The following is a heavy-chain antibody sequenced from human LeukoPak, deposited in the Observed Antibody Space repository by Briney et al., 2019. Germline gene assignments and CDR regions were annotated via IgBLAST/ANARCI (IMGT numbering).Heavy chain of an antibody. Sequence: PSQTLSLTCTVSGGSLSSYYWSCLPQPAGKGLEWIGRIYTSGSTNYNPSLKSRVTMSVDTSKNQFSLKVSSVTAAVTAVYYCARSRIAAPFDPWGQGTLVTVSS. J-gene: IGHJ5*02. CDR1: GGSLSSYY. D-gene: IGHD6-6*01. CDR2: IYTSGST. V-gene: IGHV4-4*07. CDR3: ARSRIAAPFDP.